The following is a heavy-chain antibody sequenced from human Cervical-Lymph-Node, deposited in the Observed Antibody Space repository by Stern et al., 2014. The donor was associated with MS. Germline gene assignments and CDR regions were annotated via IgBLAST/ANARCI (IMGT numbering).Heavy chain of an antibody. CDR2: IYPGDSDT. J-gene: IGHJ4*02. CDR3: ARQAVPGLLYFDS. D-gene: IGHD6-19*01. V-gene: IGHV5-51*01. Sequence: EVQLVESGAEVKKPGESLKISCQGSGYSFTNYWIGWVRQMPGKGLEWMVIIYPGDSDTRYSPSFQGQVTISADKSINTAYLQWSSLKASDTAVYYCARQAVPGLLYFDSWGQGTLVTVSS. CDR1: GYSFTNYW.